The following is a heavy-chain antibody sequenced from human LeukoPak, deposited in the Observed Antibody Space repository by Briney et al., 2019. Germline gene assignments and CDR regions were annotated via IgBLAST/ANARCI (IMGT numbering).Heavy chain of an antibody. CDR3: ARVRQYYYDSSGYYHYFDY. D-gene: IGHD3-22*01. V-gene: IGHV1-18*01. CDR2: ISAYNGNT. Sequence: ASVKVSCTASGYTFTSYGITWVRQAPGQGLEWMGWISAYNGNTNYAQKLQGRATMTKDTSTSTAYMELRSLRSDDTAVYYCARVRQYYYDSSGYYHYFDYWGQGTLVTVSS. CDR1: GYTFTSYG. J-gene: IGHJ4*02.